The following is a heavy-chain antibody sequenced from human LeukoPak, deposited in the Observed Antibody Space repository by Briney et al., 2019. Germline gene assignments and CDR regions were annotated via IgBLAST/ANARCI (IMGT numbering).Heavy chain of an antibody. V-gene: IGHV4-59*08. CDR3: ARQGACSSTSCYDLLDY. CDR1: GGSISSYY. D-gene: IGHD2-2*01. CDR2: IYYSGST. J-gene: IGHJ4*02. Sequence: SETLSLTCTVSGGSISSYYWSWIQQPPGKGLEWIGYIYYSGSTNYNPSLKSRVTISVDTSKNQFSLKLSSVTAADTAVYYCARQGACSSTSCYDLLDYWGQGTLVTVSS.